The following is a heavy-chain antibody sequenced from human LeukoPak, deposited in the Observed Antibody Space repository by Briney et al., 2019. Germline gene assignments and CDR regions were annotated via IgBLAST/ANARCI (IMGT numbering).Heavy chain of an antibody. Sequence: SQTLSLTCAISGDSLSNNNVAWNWIRQSPSRGLELLGRTYYRTKFNTDYAVSVKSRIAINSDTSKNQFSLQLNSVTPEDTGVYYCARGSHSSFDYWGQGTLVTVSS. CDR2: TYYRTKFNT. V-gene: IGHV6-1*01. CDR1: GDSLSNNNVA. J-gene: IGHJ4*02. D-gene: IGHD3-10*01. CDR3: ARGSHSSFDY.